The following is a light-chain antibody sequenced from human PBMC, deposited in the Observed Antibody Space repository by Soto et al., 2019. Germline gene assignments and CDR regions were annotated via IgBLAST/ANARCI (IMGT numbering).Light chain of an antibody. J-gene: IGKJ3*01. V-gene: IGKV1-27*01. CDR1: QGISNY. CDR2: AAS. Sequence: DIQMTQSPSSLSASVGDRVTITCRASQGISNYLAWYEQKPGKAPQLLIYAASTLQSGVPSRFSGSGSATDFTLTISSLQPEDVATYYCQRHNSAPPVSFGPGTKVDLK. CDR3: QRHNSAPPVS.